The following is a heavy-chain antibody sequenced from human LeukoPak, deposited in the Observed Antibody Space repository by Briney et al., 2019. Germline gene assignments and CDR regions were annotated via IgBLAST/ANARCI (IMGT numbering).Heavy chain of an antibody. CDR2: ISAYNGNT. Sequence: GASEKVSCKASGYTFTSYGISWVRQAPGQGLEWMGWISAYNGNTNYAQKLQGRVTMTTDTSTSTAYMELRSLRSDDTAVYYCARTMITFGGVIVPPDYWGQGTLVTVSS. D-gene: IGHD3-16*02. CDR1: GYTFTSYG. CDR3: ARTMITFGGVIVPPDY. J-gene: IGHJ4*02. V-gene: IGHV1-18*01.